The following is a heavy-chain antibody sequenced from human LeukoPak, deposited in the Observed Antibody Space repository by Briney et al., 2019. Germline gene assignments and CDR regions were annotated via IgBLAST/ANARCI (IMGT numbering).Heavy chain of an antibody. Sequence: SETLSLTCTVSGGSISSGSHYWSWIRQSVGKGLEWIGRIYSSGSTNYNPSLKSRVTMSVDTSKNQFSLKLSSVTAADTAVYYCAREGRGSHSGYWGQGTLVTVSS. CDR3: AREGRGSHSGY. J-gene: IGHJ4*02. CDR2: IYSSGST. D-gene: IGHD3-16*01. V-gene: IGHV4-61*02. CDR1: GGSISSGSHY.